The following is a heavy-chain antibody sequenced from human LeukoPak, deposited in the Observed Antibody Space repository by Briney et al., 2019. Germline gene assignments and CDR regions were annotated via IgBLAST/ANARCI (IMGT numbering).Heavy chain of an antibody. J-gene: IGHJ4*02. CDR3: AKAVAQYSSGWYDY. D-gene: IGHD6-19*01. CDR1: GXTFSSYA. V-gene: IGHV3-23*01. Sequence: PGGSLRLSWAASGXTFSSYAVSWVRQAPGKGLELVSAISGSGGSTYYADSVKGRFTISRDNSKNTLYLQMNSLRAEDTAVYYCAKAVAQYSSGWYDYWGQGTLVTVSS. CDR2: ISGSGGST.